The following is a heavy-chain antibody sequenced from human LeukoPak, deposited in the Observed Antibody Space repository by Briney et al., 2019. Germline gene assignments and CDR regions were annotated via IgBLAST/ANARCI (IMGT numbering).Heavy chain of an antibody. CDR2: IYSGGTT. CDR3: ARDRVVGTSGFAFDI. V-gene: IGHV3-53*04. D-gene: IGHD1-26*01. J-gene: IGHJ3*02. CDR1: GFTVSTNC. Sequence: GGSLRLSCAASGFTVSTNCMTWVRQAPGKGLEWVSTIYSGGTTYYADSVMGRFTISRHNSRNTLYLQMNSLRAEDTAVYYCARDRVVGTSGFAFDIWGQGTMVTVSS.